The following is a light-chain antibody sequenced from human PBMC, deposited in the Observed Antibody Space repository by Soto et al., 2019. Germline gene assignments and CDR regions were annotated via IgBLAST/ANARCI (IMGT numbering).Light chain of an antibody. J-gene: IGKJ1*01. V-gene: IGKV3-20*01. CDR1: QSLSSSF. CDR3: QQYGFSPRT. Sequence: ESVLTHSPSTLSLSPGLRSTLPCRASQSLSSSFLAWYQQKHGQAPRVXIYGASSRATGIPDRFSGSVYGTDFNLTISRLETEDFAVYYCQQYGFSPRTFGQGTKVDIK. CDR2: GAS.